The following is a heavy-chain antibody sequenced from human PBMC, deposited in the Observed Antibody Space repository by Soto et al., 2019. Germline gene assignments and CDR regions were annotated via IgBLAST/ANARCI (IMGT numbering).Heavy chain of an antibody. J-gene: IGHJ6*02. CDR1: GFTFSSYE. CDR3: ARDHKGGYYYYGMDV. CDR2: ISSSGSTI. V-gene: IGHV3-48*03. Sequence: GGSLRLSCAASGFTFSSYEMNWVRQAPGKGLEWVSYISSSGSTIYYADSVKGRFTISRDNAKNSLYLQMNSLRAEDTAVHYCARDHKGGYYYYGMDVWGQGTTVTVSS.